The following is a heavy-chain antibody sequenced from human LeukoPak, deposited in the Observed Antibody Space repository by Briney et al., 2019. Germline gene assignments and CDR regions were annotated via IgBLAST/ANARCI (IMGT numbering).Heavy chain of an antibody. CDR3: ATDLWGYSYGDKIDY. D-gene: IGHD5-18*01. CDR2: IIPIFGTA. CDR1: GGTFSSYA. J-gene: IGHJ4*02. Sequence: SVKVSCKASGGTFSSYAISWVRQAPGQGLEWMGGIIPIFGTANYAQKFQGRVTITADESTSTAYMELSSLRSEDTAVYYCATDLWGYSYGDKIDYWGQGTLVTVSS. V-gene: IGHV1-69*13.